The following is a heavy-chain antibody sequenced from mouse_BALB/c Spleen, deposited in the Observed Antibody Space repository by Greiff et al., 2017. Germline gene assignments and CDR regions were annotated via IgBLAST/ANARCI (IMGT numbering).Heavy chain of an antibody. CDR3: TRYSYRPFDY. CDR1: GYTFTDYE. CDR2: IDPETCGT. V-gene: IGHV1-15*01. Sequence: VQLQQSGAELVRPGASVTLSCKASGYTFTDYEMHWVKQTPVHGLEWIGAIDPETCGTAYNQKFKGKATLTADKSSSTAYMELRSLTSEDSAVYYCTRYSYRPFDYWGQGTTLTVSS. J-gene: IGHJ2*01. D-gene: IGHD2-14*01.